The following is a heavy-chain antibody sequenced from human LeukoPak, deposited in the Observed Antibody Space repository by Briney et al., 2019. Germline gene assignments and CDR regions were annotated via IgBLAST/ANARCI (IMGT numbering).Heavy chain of an antibody. CDR3: ARGSSDGSNYGRESDY. CDR2: INHSGST. J-gene: IGHJ4*02. V-gene: IGHV4-34*01. Sequence: SETLSLTCAVYGGSFSGYYWSWIRQPPGKGLEWIGEINHSGSTNYNPSLKSRVTISVDTSKNQFSLKLSSVTAADTAVYYCARGSSDGSNYGRESDYWGQGSLVTVSS. D-gene: IGHD5-24*01. CDR1: GGSFSGYY.